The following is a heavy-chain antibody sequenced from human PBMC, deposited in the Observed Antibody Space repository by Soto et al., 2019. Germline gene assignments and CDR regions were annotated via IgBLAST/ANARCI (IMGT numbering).Heavy chain of an antibody. J-gene: IGHJ3*02. D-gene: IGHD3-3*01. Sequence: ASVKVSCKASGYTFTSYGISWVRQAPGQGLEWMGWISAYNGNTNYAQKLQGRVTMTTDTSTSTAYMELRSLRSEDTAVYYCARGRGFWRGYSTEDAAFDIWGQGKMVTVSS. CDR2: ISAYNGNT. CDR1: GYTFTSYG. V-gene: IGHV1-18*01. CDR3: ARGRGFWRGYSTEDAAFDI.